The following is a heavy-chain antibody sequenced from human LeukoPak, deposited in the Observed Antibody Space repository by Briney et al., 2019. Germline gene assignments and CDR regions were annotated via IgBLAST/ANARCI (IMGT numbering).Heavy chain of an antibody. CDR1: GGTFSSYA. V-gene: IGHV1-69*10. CDR3: ARVPAAPIYYYYYYGMDV. Sequence: SVKVSCKASGGTFSSYAISWVRQAPGQGLEWMGGIITILGIANYAQKFQGRVTITADKSTSTAYMELSSLRSEDTAVYYCARVPAAPIYYYYYYGMDVWGQGTTVTVSS. J-gene: IGHJ6*02. D-gene: IGHD2-2*01. CDR2: IITILGIA.